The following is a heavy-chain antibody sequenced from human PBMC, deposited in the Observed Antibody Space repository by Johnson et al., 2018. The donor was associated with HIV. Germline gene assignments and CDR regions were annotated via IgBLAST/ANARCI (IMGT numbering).Heavy chain of an antibody. Sequence: QVQLVESGGGVVQPGRSLRLSCAASGFTFSSYAMHWVRQAPGKGLEWVAVISYDGSNKYYAESVKGRFTISRDNSKNSLYLQMNSLKTEDTAVYYCTTDLYGYSSSSSDAFDIWGQGTMVTVSS. CDR1: GFTFSSYA. CDR3: TTDLYGYSSSSSDAFDI. D-gene: IGHD6-6*01. V-gene: IGHV3-30*04. CDR2: ISYDGSNK. J-gene: IGHJ3*02.